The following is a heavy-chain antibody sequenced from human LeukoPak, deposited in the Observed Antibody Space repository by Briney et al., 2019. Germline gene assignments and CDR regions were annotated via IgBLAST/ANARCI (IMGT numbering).Heavy chain of an antibody. CDR3: AANRRPSHYYDSSGALDY. V-gene: IGHV3-23*01. J-gene: IGHJ4*02. Sequence: GGSLRLSCAASGFTFSSYAMSWVRQAPGKGLEWVSAISGSGGSTYHADSVKGRFTISRDNSKNTLYLQMNSLRAEDTAVYYCAANRRPSHYYDSSGALDYWGQGTLVTVSS. CDR2: ISGSGGST. D-gene: IGHD3-22*01. CDR1: GFTFSSYA.